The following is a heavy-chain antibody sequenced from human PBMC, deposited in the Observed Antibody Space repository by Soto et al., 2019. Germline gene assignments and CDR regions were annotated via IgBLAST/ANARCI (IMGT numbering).Heavy chain of an antibody. Sequence: QVQLVQSGAEVKKPGSSVKVSCKASGGTFSSYAISWVRQAPGQGLEWMGGIIPIFGTAHYTQKFQVIVTITADESVISAYMELSSLRSEDTAVYYCAMHIVVVPAATYYYYSGTDFWCQETTVTVSS. CDR1: GGTFSSYA. CDR3: AMHIVVVPAATYYYYSGTDF. V-gene: IGHV1-69*01. D-gene: IGHD2-2*01. J-gene: IGHJ6*02. CDR2: IIPIFGTA.